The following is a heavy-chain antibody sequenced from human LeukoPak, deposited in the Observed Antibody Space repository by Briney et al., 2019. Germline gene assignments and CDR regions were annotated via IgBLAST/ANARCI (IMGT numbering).Heavy chain of an antibody. D-gene: IGHD6-19*01. J-gene: IGHJ4*02. V-gene: IGHV7-4-1*02. CDR1: GYTFTGYA. CDR2: INTNTGNP. CDR3: ARESSNGWSPFDY. Sequence: ASVKVSCKASGYTFTGYAMNWVRQAPGQGLEWVGWINTNTGNPTYAQGFTGRFVFSLDISVSTAYLQISSLKSEDTAVYYCARESSNGWSPFDYWGQGTLVTVSS.